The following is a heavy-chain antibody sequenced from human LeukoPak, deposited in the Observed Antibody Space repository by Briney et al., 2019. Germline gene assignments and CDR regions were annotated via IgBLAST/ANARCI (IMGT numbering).Heavy chain of an antibody. J-gene: IGHJ3*02. CDR3: ATSYYDFWSGYWNAFDI. CDR2: VYTSGNT. V-gene: IGHV4-4*07. D-gene: IGHD3-3*01. Sequence: SETLSLTCTVSGASISSYYWSWIRQPAGKGLEWIGRVYTSGNTNYNPSLKSRVTMSVDTSKNQFSLNLSSVTAADTAVYYCATSYYDFWSGYWNAFDIWGQGTMVTVSS. CDR1: GASISSYY.